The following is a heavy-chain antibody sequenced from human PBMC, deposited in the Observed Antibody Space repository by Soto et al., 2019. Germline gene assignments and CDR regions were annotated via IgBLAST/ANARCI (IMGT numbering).Heavy chain of an antibody. CDR2: VYNSGIT. V-gene: IGHV4-59*01. J-gene: IGHJ4*02. CDR3: ARYRREAVAGYTLDN. Sequence: WTWIRQPPGKGLEWIGYVYNSGITNYNPSLKSRVTISEDTSKSQFSLKVNSMTAADTAVYYCARYRREAVAGYTLDNWGQGILVTVSS. D-gene: IGHD6-13*01.